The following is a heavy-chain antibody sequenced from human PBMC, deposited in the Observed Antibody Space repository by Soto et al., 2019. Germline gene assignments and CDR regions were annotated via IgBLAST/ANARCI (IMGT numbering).Heavy chain of an antibody. CDR3: ARDYYTRLGHCSGGGCPLDY. CDR2: INSDGSRT. J-gene: IGHJ4*02. CDR1: GLTFSTFW. V-gene: IGHV3-74*01. D-gene: IGHD2-15*01. Sequence: EVQLVESGGGLVQPGGSLRLSFAASGLTFSTFWMHWVRKAPGKGLWWVSGINSDGSRTNYADSVKGRFTISRDNAENTLYLEINNLRAEDTAVYYCARDYYTRLGHCSGGGCPLDYWGQGTLVTVSS.